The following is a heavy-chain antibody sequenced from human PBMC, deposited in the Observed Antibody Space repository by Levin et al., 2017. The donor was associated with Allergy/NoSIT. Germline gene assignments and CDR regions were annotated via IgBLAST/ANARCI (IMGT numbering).Heavy chain of an antibody. J-gene: IGHJ6*02. Sequence: RSGGSLRLSCAASGFTFSSYGMHWVRQAPGKGLEWVAVISYDGSNKYYADSVKGRFTISRDNSKNTLYLQMNSLRAEDTAVYYCAKDGPYYDFWSGYEQGGSIYYYGMDVWGQGTTVTVSS. V-gene: IGHV3-30*18. CDR2: ISYDGSNK. CDR3: AKDGPYYDFWSGYEQGGSIYYYGMDV. D-gene: IGHD3-3*01. CDR1: GFTFSSYG.